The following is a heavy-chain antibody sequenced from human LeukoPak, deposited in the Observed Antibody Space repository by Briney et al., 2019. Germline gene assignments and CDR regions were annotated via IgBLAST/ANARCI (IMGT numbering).Heavy chain of an antibody. CDR2: ISAYNGNT. Sequence: GASVKVSRKASGYTFTSYGISWVRQAPGQGLEWMGWISAYNGNTNYAQKLQGRVTMTTDTSTSTAYMELRSLRSDDTAVYYCARAEYYYDSSGYYYFDYWGQGTLVTVSS. J-gene: IGHJ4*02. D-gene: IGHD3-22*01. CDR1: GYTFTSYG. CDR3: ARAEYYYDSSGYYYFDY. V-gene: IGHV1-18*01.